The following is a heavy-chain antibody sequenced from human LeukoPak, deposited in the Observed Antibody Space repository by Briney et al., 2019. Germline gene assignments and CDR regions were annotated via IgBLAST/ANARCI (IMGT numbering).Heavy chain of an antibody. CDR3: ARDLYSGGDCLTDAFDI. CDR2: IYSGGST. J-gene: IGHJ3*02. D-gene: IGHD2-21*02. Sequence: GGSLRLSCAASGFTVSSNYMSWVRQAPGKGLEWVSVIYSGGSTYYADSVKGRFTISRDNSKNTLYLQMNSLRAEDTAVYYCARDLYSGGDCLTDAFDIWGQGTMVTVSS. CDR1: GFTVSSNY. V-gene: IGHV3-53*01.